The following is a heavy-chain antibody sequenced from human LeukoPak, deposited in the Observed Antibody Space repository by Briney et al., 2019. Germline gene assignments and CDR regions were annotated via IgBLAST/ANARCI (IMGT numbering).Heavy chain of an antibody. CDR1: GFTFSSYA. Sequence: GGSLRLSCAASGFTFSSYAMNWVRQAPGKGLEWVSAISGSGSSTYYADSVKGRFTISRDNSKNTLYLQMNSLRAEDTAVYYCTSQNAYGDYFDYWGQGTLVTVSS. D-gene: IGHD4-17*01. V-gene: IGHV3-23*01. CDR2: ISGSGSST. CDR3: TSQNAYGDYFDY. J-gene: IGHJ4*02.